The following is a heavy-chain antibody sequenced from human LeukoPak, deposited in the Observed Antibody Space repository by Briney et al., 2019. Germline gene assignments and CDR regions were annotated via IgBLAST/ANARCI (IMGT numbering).Heavy chain of an antibody. V-gene: IGHV4-59*01. J-gene: IGHJ6*02. CDR1: GGSISSYY. Sequence: SETLSLTCTVSGGSISSYYWSWIRQPPGKGLEWIGYIYYSGSTNYNPSLKSRVIISVDTSKNQFSLKLSSVTAADTAVYYCARDRRSYGMDVWGQGTTVTVSS. CDR2: IYYSGST. CDR3: ARDRRSYGMDV.